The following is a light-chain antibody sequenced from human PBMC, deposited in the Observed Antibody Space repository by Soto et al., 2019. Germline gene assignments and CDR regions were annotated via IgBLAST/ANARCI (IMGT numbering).Light chain of an antibody. CDR1: QTISSW. CDR3: QQLRMYPST. J-gene: IGKJ4*01. CDR2: KAS. V-gene: IGKV1-5*03. Sequence: IQVTNSPSSLAGSVGARVSTTCEASQTISSWLAWYQQKPGKAPKLLIYKASTLKSGVPSRFSGSGSGTDFALTITSLQAEDFATYYCQQLRMYPSTFGGGTKVDIK.